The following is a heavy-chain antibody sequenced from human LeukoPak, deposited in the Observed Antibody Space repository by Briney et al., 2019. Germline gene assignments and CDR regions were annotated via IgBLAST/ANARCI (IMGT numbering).Heavy chain of an antibody. CDR3: TRQDV. J-gene: IGHJ6*02. CDR2: IDPNDSYT. CDR1: GYSFTSYW. V-gene: IGHV5-10-1*01. Sequence: PGGSLRLSCKASGYSFTSYWISWGRQMPGKGLEWMGRIDPNDSYTDYSPSFEGHVVISGDKAISTAYLQFYSLKASDSALYYCTRQDVWGQGTTVTISS.